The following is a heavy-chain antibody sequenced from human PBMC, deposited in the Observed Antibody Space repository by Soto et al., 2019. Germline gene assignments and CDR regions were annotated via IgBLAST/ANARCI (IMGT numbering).Heavy chain of an antibody. J-gene: IGHJ4*02. CDR3: ARLYCSGGSCYFDY. D-gene: IGHD2-15*01. Sequence: EVQLVESGGGLVQPGGSLRLSCAASGFTVSSNYMSWVRQAPGKGLEWVSVIYSGGSTYYADSVKGRFTISRHNSKNTLYLQMNSLRAEDTAVYYCARLYCSGGSCYFDYWGQGTLVTVSS. V-gene: IGHV3-53*04. CDR2: IYSGGST. CDR1: GFTVSSNY.